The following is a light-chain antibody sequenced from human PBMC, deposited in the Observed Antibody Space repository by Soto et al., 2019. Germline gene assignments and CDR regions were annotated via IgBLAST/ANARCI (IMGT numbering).Light chain of an antibody. Sequence: QSVLTQPPSVSGAPGQRVTISCTGTSSNIGAGYDVHWYQQLPGTAPKLLIFANTNRPSGVPDRFSGSKPGTSASLAITGLQAEDEADYYCQSYDTSLSGSWVFGGGTQLTVL. CDR2: ANT. J-gene: IGLJ2*01. V-gene: IGLV1-40*01. CDR1: SSNIGAGYD. CDR3: QSYDTSLSGSWV.